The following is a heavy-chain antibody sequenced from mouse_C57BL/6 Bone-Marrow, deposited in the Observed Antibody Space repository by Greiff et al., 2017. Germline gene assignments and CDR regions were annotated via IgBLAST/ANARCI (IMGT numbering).Heavy chain of an antibody. J-gene: IGHJ3*01. CDR2: IWGVGST. D-gene: IGHD2-5*01. CDR1: GFSLTSYG. V-gene: IGHV2-6*01. Sequence: VKVVESGPGLVAPSQSLSITCTVSGFSLTSYGVDWVRQSPGKGLEWLGVIWGVGSTNYNSALKSRLSISKDNSKSQVFLKMNSLQTDDTAMYYCASESSYYSNYRFAYWGQGTLVTVSA. CDR3: ASESSYYSNYRFAY.